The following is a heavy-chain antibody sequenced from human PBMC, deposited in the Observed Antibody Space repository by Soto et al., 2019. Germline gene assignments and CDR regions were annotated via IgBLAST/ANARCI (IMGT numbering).Heavy chain of an antibody. Sequence: GGSLRLSCAASGFTFSSYAMSWVRQAPGKGLEWVSAISGSGGSTYYADSVKGRFTISRDNSKNTLYLQMNSLRAEDTAVYYCATSDGRYCSGGSCTWGQGTMVTVSS. J-gene: IGHJ3*01. CDR3: ATSDGRYCSGGSCT. D-gene: IGHD2-15*01. V-gene: IGHV3-23*01. CDR2: ISGSGGST. CDR1: GFTFSSYA.